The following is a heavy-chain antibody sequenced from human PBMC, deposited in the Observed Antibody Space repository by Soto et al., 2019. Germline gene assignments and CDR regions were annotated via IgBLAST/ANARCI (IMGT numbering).Heavy chain of an antibody. CDR3: ARDLRVVPAAIYYYYGMDV. Sequence: ASVKVSCKASGYTFTSYAMHWVRQAPGQRLEWMGWINAGNGNTKYSQKFQGRVTITRDTSASTAYMELSSLRSEDTAVYYCARDLRVVPAAIYYYYGMDVWGKGTTVTVSS. J-gene: IGHJ6*04. CDR1: GYTFTSYA. D-gene: IGHD2-2*02. CDR2: INAGNGNT. V-gene: IGHV1-3*01.